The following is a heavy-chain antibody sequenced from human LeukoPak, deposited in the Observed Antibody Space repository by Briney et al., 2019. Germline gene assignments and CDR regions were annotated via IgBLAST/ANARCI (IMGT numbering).Heavy chain of an antibody. J-gene: IGHJ4*02. V-gene: IGHV4-34*01. CDR2: INHSGST. CDR1: GGSFSGYY. D-gene: IGHD3-3*01. CDR3: ARGLFDFWSGYCFGY. Sequence: SETLSLTCAVYGGSFSGYYWSWIRQPPGKGLEWIGEINHSGSTNYNPPLKSRVTISVDTSKNQFSLKLSSVTAADTAVYYCARGLFDFWSGYCFGYWGQGTLVTVSS.